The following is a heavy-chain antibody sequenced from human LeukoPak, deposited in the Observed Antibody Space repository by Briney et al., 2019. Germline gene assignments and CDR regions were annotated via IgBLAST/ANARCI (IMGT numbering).Heavy chain of an antibody. V-gene: IGHV4-39*01. Sequence: SETLSLTCTVSGGSISSSSHSWGWIRQPPGKGLERTGTIYYTGRTYYNPSLESRLTISVDTSKNQFSLKLASVTAADTAIYYCAQSLGSGNWIGNWFDPWGQGTLVTVSS. CDR1: GGSISSSSHS. CDR3: AQSLGSGNWIGNWFDP. D-gene: IGHD1-1*01. CDR2: IYYTGRT. J-gene: IGHJ5*02.